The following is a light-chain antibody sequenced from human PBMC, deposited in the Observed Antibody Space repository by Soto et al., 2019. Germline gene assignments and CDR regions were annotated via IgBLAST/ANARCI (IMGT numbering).Light chain of an antibody. V-gene: IGLV2-14*03. J-gene: IGLJ1*01. CDR1: SSDVGGYNY. CDR2: VVT. CDR3: SSYTSSSTNYV. Sequence: QSALTQPASVSGSPGQSITISCTGSSSDVGGYNYVSWYQHHPGKAPKLMNYVVTQRPSGVSNRFSGSKSGNTASLTISGLQAEDEADYYCSSYTSSSTNYVFGTGTKVTVL.